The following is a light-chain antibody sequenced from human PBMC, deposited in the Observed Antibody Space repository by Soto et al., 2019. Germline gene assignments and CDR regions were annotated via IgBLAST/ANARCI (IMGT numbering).Light chain of an antibody. Sequence: DIVMTQFPLSLPVTPGEPASISCTSSQSLLNSNGNNYLDWYLQKPGQSPQLLIHLGSKRASGVPGRFSASGSGTSFTLKISRVEAEDVGVYYCMQALRNPWTVGQGTKVEIK. J-gene: IGKJ1*01. V-gene: IGKV2-28*01. CDR1: QSLLNSNGNNY. CDR2: LGS. CDR3: MQALRNPWT.